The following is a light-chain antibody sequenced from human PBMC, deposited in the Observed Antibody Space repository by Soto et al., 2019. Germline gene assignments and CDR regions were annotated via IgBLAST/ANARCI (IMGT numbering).Light chain of an antibody. CDR2: AVS. J-gene: IGLJ1*01. CDR3: SSYTSDSSYV. V-gene: IGLV2-14*01. CDR1: SSDVGLYDY. Sequence: QSALTQPASVSGSPGQSITISCTGTSSDVGLYDYVSWYQQHPGKAPQLMIYAVSNRPSGVSNRFSASKSGNTASLFISGLQAEDEGDYYCSSYTSDSSYVFGSGTKVTVL.